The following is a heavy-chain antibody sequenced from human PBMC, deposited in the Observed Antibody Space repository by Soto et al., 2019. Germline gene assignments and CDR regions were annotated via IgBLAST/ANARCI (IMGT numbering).Heavy chain of an antibody. J-gene: IGHJ6*03. V-gene: IGHV3-33*01. CDR1: GFTFSSYG. CDR2: IWYDGSNK. Sequence: GGSLRLSCAASGFTFSSYGMHWVRQAPGKGLEWVAVIWYDGSNKYYADSVKGRFTISRDNSKNTLYLQMNSLRAEDTAVYYCARAPFTSYYYYYMDVWGKGTTVTVSS. D-gene: IGHD2-2*01. CDR3: ARAPFTSYYYYYMDV.